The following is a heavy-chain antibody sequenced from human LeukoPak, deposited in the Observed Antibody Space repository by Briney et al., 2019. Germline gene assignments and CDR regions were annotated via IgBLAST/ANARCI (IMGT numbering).Heavy chain of an antibody. CDR2: IYTSGST. V-gene: IGHV4-61*02. CDR1: GGSISSGSYY. D-gene: IGHD3-9*01. Sequence: SQTLSLTCTVCGGSISSGSYYWSWIRQPAGKGLEWIGRIYTSGSTNYNPSLESRVTISVDTSKNQFSLKLSSVTAADTAVYYCARDILTGLDYWGQGTLVTVS. J-gene: IGHJ4*02. CDR3: ARDILTGLDY.